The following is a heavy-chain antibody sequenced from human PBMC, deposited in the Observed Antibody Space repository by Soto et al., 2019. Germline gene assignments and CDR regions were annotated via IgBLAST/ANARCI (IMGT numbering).Heavy chain of an antibody. CDR3: AKDVAMVRGVIISSLGLDY. Sequence: VQLVESGGGVVQPGRSLRLSCAASGFTFSSYGMHWVRQAPGKGLEWVAVISYDGSNKYYADSVKGRFTISRDNSKNTLYLQMNSLRAEDTAVYYCAKDVAMVRGVIISSLGLDYWGQGTLVTVSS. CDR1: GFTFSSYG. J-gene: IGHJ4*02. V-gene: IGHV3-30*18. D-gene: IGHD3-10*01. CDR2: ISYDGSNK.